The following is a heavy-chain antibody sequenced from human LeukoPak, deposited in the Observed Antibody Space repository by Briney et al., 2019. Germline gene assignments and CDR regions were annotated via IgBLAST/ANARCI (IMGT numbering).Heavy chain of an antibody. D-gene: IGHD5/OR15-5a*01. V-gene: IGHV4-39*07. Sequence: SETLSLTCTVSGGSISSSSYYWGWIRQPPGKGLEWIGSIYYSGSTYYNPSLKSRVTISVDTSKNQFSLKLSSVTAADTAVYYCASNPLESNAAYFDYWGRGTLVTVSS. J-gene: IGHJ4*02. CDR2: IYYSGST. CDR1: GGSISSSSYY. CDR3: ASNPLESNAAYFDY.